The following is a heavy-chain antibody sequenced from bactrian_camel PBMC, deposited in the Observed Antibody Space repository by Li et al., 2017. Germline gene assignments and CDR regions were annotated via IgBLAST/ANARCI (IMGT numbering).Heavy chain of an antibody. V-gene: IGHV3S40*01. CDR3: AAPEMGWAELWSPSDFDY. CDR1: GYTGSPVY. Sequence: VQLVESGGGSVQAGGSLSLACAASGYTGSPVYMGWFRRSPGKEREGVALLYRGTDITRYADSVEGRFTVSRDDDKNTVYLQMSDLKPEDTAMYYCAAPEMGWAELWSPSDFDYWGHGTQVTV. D-gene: IGHD5*01. J-gene: IGHJ6*01. CDR2: LYRGTDIT.